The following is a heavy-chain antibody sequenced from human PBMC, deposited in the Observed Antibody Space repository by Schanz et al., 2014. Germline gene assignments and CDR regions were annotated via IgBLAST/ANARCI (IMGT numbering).Heavy chain of an antibody. Sequence: QVQLVESGGGVVQFGRSLRLSCAVSGFTLSSYAMHWVRQAPGKGLEWVAVISYDGSNKYYADSVKGRFTISRDNAKNSLFLQMNSLRVEDTAVYYCARLPVGYGSGIWDVWGQGTSVTVSS. CDR3: ARLPVGYGSGIWDV. V-gene: IGHV3-30-3*01. J-gene: IGHJ6*02. CDR2: ISYDGSNK. CDR1: GFTLSSYA. D-gene: IGHD3-10*01.